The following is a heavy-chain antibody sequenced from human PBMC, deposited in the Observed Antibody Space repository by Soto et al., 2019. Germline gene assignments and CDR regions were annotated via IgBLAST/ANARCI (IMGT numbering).Heavy chain of an antibody. D-gene: IGHD3-10*01. Sequence: QERLVESGGGVVQPGRSLRLSCAVSGSTFSDYAMHWVRQAPGKGLEWVALIWHDGINEFYADSVKGRFTISRDISNNTLYLQMNSLRPEDTAVYYCTKSRGDAYKWGLGLDQWGQGTLVTVSS. J-gene: IGHJ5*02. CDR2: IWHDGINE. CDR1: GSTFSDYA. CDR3: TKSRGDAYKWGLGLDQ. V-gene: IGHV3-33*03.